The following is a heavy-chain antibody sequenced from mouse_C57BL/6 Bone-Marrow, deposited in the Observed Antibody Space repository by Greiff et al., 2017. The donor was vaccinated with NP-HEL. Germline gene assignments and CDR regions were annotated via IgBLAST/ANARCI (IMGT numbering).Heavy chain of an antibody. CDR2: IYPGSGST. V-gene: IGHV1-55*01. CDR3: AKQFDVYWYFDV. Sequence: QVQLQQPGAELVKPGASVKMSCKASGYTFTSYWITWVKQRPGQGLEWIGDIYPGSGSTNYNEKFKSKATLTVDTSASTAYMHLSSLTSEDSAVYYCAKQFDVYWYFDVWGTGTTVTVSS. CDR1: GYTFTSYW. D-gene: IGHD2-3*01. J-gene: IGHJ1*03.